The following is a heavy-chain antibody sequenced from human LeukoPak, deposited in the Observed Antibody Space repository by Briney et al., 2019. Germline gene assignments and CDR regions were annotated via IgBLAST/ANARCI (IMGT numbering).Heavy chain of an antibody. CDR1: GGSISSYY. CDR3: ARDIGITVFGVVTHDALDI. Sequence: PSETLSLTCTVSGGSISSYYWSWIRQPPGKGLEWIGYVSYRGNTDYNPSLKSRVTISVDTSKSQFFLKLTSLTAADTAMYYCARDIGITVFGVVTHDALDIWGQGTMVTVSS. V-gene: IGHV4-59*01. J-gene: IGHJ3*02. D-gene: IGHD3-3*01. CDR2: VSYRGNT.